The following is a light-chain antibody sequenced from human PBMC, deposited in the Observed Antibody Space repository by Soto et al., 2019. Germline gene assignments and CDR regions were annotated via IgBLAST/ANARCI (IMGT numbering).Light chain of an antibody. CDR1: QDISNY. CDR2: DAS. Sequence: DLPMTQSPSSLSASVGDRVTITCQASQDISNYLNWYQQKPGKAPKLLNYDASNLETGVPSRFSESGSGTDFTLTITGRQPEDNATYCYQQYDDLRFTFRPRTKVDIK. CDR3: QQYDDLRFT. J-gene: IGKJ3*01. V-gene: IGKV1-33*01.